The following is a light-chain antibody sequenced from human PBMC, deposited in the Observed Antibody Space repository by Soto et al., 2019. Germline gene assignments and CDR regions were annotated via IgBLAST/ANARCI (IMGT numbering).Light chain of an antibody. Sequence: SALTQPPSASGSPGQSVTISCTGTSSDVGGYKYVSWYQQYPGKAPKLMIYAVSERPSGVPDRFSGSKSGNTASLTVSGLQAEDEADYYCSSYAGSNNYVFGTGTKLTVL. V-gene: IGLV2-8*01. CDR1: SSDVGGYKY. CDR2: AVS. J-gene: IGLJ1*01. CDR3: SSYAGSNNYV.